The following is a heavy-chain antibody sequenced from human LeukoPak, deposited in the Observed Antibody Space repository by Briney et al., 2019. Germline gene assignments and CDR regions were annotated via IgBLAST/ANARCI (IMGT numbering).Heavy chain of an antibody. J-gene: IGHJ4*02. V-gene: IGHV3-30*02. CDR2: IRYDGSNK. D-gene: IGHD2-2*01. CDR3: AKDIVVVPAAPGY. CDR1: GFTFSNYG. Sequence: PGGSLRLSCAASGFTFSNYGMHWVRQAPGNGLEWVAFIRYDGSNKYYSDSVKGRFTISRDNSKNTLYLQMNSLRDEDTAVYYCAKDIVVVPAAPGYWGQGTLVTVSS.